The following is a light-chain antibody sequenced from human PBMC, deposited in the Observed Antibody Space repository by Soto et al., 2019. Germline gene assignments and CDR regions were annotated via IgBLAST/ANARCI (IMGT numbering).Light chain of an antibody. CDR1: QSVRSH. J-gene: IGKJ4*01. CDR3: QQYSDWPLT. V-gene: IGKV3D-15*01. CDR2: GVS. Sequence: EIVLTQSPATLSLSPGETATLSCRASQSVRSHLAWFQQKPGQAPRLLMYGVSTRATGMPARFSGSGSGTEFTLIISSLQSEDIADYYCQQYSDWPLTCGGGNKGDIK.